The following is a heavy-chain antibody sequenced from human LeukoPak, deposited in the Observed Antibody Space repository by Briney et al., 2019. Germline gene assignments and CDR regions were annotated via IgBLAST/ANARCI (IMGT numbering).Heavy chain of an antibody. CDR3: ADGYSSGQDAFDI. D-gene: IGHD6-19*01. CDR2: IIPILGIA. Sequence: SVTVSCKASGGTFSNYTISWVRQAPGQGLEWMGRIIPILGIANYAQKFQGRVTITADKSTSTAYMELSSLRSEDTAVYYCADGYSSGQDAFDIWGQGTMVTVSS. V-gene: IGHV1-69*02. J-gene: IGHJ3*02. CDR1: GGTFSNYT.